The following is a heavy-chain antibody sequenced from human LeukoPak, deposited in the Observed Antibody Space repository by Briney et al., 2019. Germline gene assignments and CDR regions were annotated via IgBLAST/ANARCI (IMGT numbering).Heavy chain of an antibody. J-gene: IGHJ4*02. CDR1: GFTFSIYW. CDR2: IKKDGSEK. CDR3: AKARPGVTFDC. Sequence: GGSLRLSCAASGFTFSIYWMSWVRQAPGKGREWVASIKKDGSEKYYVDSVKGRFTISRDNAQNSLYLQMNSLRVEDTALYYCAKARPGVTFDCWGQGTLVTVSS. D-gene: IGHD3-10*01. V-gene: IGHV3-7*01.